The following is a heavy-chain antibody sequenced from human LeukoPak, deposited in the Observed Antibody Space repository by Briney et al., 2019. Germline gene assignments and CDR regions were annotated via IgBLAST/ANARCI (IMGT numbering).Heavy chain of an antibody. Sequence: ASVKVSCMASGYTFNGYYTHWVRQAPGQGREWMGWINPNSGGTNYAQKLQGTVTMTRDTSISTAYMELSRLRSDDTAVYYCARDWDTAMPSEAFHIWGQGTMVTVSS. CDR1: GYTFNGYY. D-gene: IGHD5-18*01. J-gene: IGHJ3*02. V-gene: IGHV1-2*02. CDR3: ARDWDTAMPSEAFHI. CDR2: INPNSGGT.